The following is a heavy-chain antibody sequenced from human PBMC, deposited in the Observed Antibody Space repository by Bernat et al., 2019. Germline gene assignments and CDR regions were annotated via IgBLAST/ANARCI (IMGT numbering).Heavy chain of an antibody. J-gene: IGHJ4*02. Sequence: EVPLLESGGGLVQPGGSLRLSCAASGFNFSSYAMSWVRPAPGEGLEWVSAISSSGCSTYYADSVKGRFTISRDNSNNTHHLQLNSLRAEDTAVYYCAKDFLTGRGASFDYWGQGTLVTVSS. CDR3: AKDFLTGRGASFDY. CDR1: GFNFSSYA. D-gene: IGHD3-10*01. V-gene: IGHV3-23*01. CDR2: ISSSGCST.